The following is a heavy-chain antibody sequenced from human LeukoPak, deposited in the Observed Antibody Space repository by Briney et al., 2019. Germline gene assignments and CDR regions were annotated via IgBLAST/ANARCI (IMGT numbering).Heavy chain of an antibody. CDR1: GYSFTSYW. V-gene: IGHV5-51*01. CDR3: ARRYDDSGYAVDS. J-gene: IGHJ4*02. D-gene: IGHD3-22*01. Sequence: GESLKISCKGSGYSFTSYWIGWVRQMPGKGLEWMAIIYPGDSDTRYSPSFQGQVTISADKSISTAYLEWRSLKASDTAMYYCARRYDDSGYAVDSWGQGTLVTVSS. CDR2: IYPGDSDT.